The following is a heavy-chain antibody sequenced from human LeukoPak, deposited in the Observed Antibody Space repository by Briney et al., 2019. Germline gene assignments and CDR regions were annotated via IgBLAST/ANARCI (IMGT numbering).Heavy chain of an antibody. Sequence: GGSLRLSCAASGFTFSSYSMNWVRQAPGKGLEWVSSISSSSSYLYYADSVKGRFTISRDNAKNSLYLQINSLRAEDTAVYYCARVPFYYDSSGYYFTYWGQGTLVTVSS. CDR2: ISSSSSYL. CDR1: GFTFSSYS. D-gene: IGHD3-22*01. V-gene: IGHV3-21*01. J-gene: IGHJ4*02. CDR3: ARVPFYYDSSGYYFTY.